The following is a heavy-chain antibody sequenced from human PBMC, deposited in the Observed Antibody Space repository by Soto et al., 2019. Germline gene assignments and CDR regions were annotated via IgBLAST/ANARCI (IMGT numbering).Heavy chain of an antibody. CDR3: AKDSESSSWYPYYYGMDV. CDR2: ISYDGSNK. J-gene: IGHJ6*01. CDR1: GFTFSSYG. D-gene: IGHD6-13*01. Sequence: QVQLVESGGGVVQPGRSLRLSCAASGFTFSSYGMHWVRQAPGKGLEWVAVISYDGSNKYYADSVKGRFTISRDNSKNTLYLQMNSLRAEDTDVYDCAKDSESSSWYPYYYGMDVWGQGTTVTVSS. V-gene: IGHV3-30*18.